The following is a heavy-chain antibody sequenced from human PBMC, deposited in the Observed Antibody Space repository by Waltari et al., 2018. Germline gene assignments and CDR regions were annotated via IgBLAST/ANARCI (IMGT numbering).Heavy chain of an antibody. V-gene: IGHV4-39*07. D-gene: IGHD4-17*01. CDR3: VRDRGLRTFFDH. Sequence: QVQLQESGPGLVKPSETLSLTCSVSGGSISGSVYYWGWIRQPPGKGLEYIGSIYYDGTAFYTPSRKTPVTISVDTAYNQFSLKMKSVTAADTAMYFCVRDRGLRTFFDHWGQGTLVTVSS. CDR2: IYYDGTA. CDR1: GGSISGSVYY. J-gene: IGHJ4*02.